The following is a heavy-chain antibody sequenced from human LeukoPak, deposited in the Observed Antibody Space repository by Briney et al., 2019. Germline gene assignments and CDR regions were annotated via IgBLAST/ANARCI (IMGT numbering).Heavy chain of an antibody. Sequence: SVKVSCKASGGTFSSYAISWVRQAPGQGLEWMGRIIPILGIANYAQKFQGRVTITRNTSISTTYMELSSLRFEDTAVYYCARGRERGSSSSFTDYWGQGTLVIVSS. J-gene: IGHJ4*02. V-gene: IGHV1-69*04. CDR1: GGTFSSYA. D-gene: IGHD6-6*01. CDR3: ARGRERGSSSSFTDY. CDR2: IIPILGIA.